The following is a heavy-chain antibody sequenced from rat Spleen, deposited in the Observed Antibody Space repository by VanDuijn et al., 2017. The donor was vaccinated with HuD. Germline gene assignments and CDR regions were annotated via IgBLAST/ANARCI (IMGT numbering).Heavy chain of an antibody. J-gene: IGHJ2*01. CDR3: TREASCFDY. V-gene: IGHV5-20*01. CDR2: ISSDGGRN. CDR1: GFTFDDYY. Sequence: EVQLVESGGGFVQPGRSMKLSCAASGFTFDDYYMAWVRQAPTKGLEWVATISSDGGRNFYRDSVKGRFTISRDNAKNTQYLQMDSLRSEDTATYYCTREASCFDYWGQGVMVTVSS.